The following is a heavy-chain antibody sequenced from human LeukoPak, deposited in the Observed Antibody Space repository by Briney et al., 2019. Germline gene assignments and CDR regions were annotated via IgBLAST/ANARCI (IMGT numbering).Heavy chain of an antibody. J-gene: IGHJ4*02. CDR1: GFTFSSYW. CDR3: ARDHPVGYCSSTSCQNVYFDY. Sequence: GGSLRLSCAASGFTFSSYWMSWVRQAPGKGLEWVANIKQDGSGKYYVDSVKGRFTISRDNAKNSLYLQMNSLRAEDTAVYYCARDHPVGYCSSTSCQNVYFDYWGQGTLVTVSS. D-gene: IGHD2-2*01. V-gene: IGHV3-7*01. CDR2: IKQDGSGK.